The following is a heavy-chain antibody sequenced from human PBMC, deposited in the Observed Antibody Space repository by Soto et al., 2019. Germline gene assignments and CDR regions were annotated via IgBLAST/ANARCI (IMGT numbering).Heavy chain of an antibody. Sequence: EVQLVESGGGLVQPGGSLRLSCAASGFTFSAHYMDWVRQAPGKGLEWVGRIKNKANSYTTEYAASVEGIFTISREDSQNSLYLQMNSLKTEDTAVYYCARVSLVGPSGGRYFDYWGQGSQVAVSS. CDR1: GFTFSAHY. J-gene: IGHJ4*02. D-gene: IGHD1-26*01. CDR3: ARVSLVGPSGGRYFDY. V-gene: IGHV3-72*01. CDR2: IKNKANSYTT.